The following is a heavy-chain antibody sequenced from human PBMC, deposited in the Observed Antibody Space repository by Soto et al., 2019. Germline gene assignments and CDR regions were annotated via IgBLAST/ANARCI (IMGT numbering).Heavy chain of an antibody. CDR1: GFTFSNYA. Sequence: GGSLRLSCAASGFTFSNYAMSWVRQAPGKGLKWVSGISGSGGSTYYADSVKGRFTISRDNSKNTLYLQMNSLRAEDTAIYYCAKDLIVGVTLDAFDIWGQGTMVTVSS. V-gene: IGHV3-23*01. J-gene: IGHJ3*02. CDR3: AKDLIVGVTLDAFDI. CDR2: ISGSGGST. D-gene: IGHD1-26*01.